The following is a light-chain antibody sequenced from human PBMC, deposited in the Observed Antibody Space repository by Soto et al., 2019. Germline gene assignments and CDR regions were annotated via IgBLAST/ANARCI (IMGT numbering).Light chain of an antibody. CDR1: QSVSSSY. Sequence: EIVLTQSPGTLSLSPGERATLSCRASQSVSSSYLAWYQQKAGLAPRLLIYGASSMATGIPDRFSGSGSGTDFTLTISRLQPEDFAMYYCQQYSSSPRTFGQGTKVEIK. J-gene: IGKJ1*01. CDR2: GAS. V-gene: IGKV3-20*01. CDR3: QQYSSSPRT.